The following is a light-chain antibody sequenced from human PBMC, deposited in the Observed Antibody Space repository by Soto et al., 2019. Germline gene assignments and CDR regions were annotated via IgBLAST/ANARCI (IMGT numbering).Light chain of an antibody. Sequence: IQLTQSPSSLSSSVGDRVTISCRASQGIANFLAWYQQKPGKAPKLLIYGASTLQSGVPSRFSGSGSGTDFTLTISSLQPEDFATYYCQQLNSFPLPFGPGPKVDIK. CDR3: QQLNSFPLP. J-gene: IGKJ3*01. V-gene: IGKV1-9*01. CDR2: GAS. CDR1: QGIANF.